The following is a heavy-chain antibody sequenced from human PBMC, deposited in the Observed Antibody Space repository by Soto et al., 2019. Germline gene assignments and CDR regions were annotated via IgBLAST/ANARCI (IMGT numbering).Heavy chain of an antibody. Sequence: QVQLVQSGAEVKKPGASVKVSCKASGYTFTSYGISWVRQAPGQGLEWMGWISAYDGNTNYAQKLQGRVTMTTDTSTSTAYMELRSLRSDDTAVYYCAISQDYDFWSGYYFDYWGQGTLVTVFS. D-gene: IGHD3-3*01. V-gene: IGHV1-18*01. CDR3: AISQDYDFWSGYYFDY. CDR2: ISAYDGNT. J-gene: IGHJ4*02. CDR1: GYTFTSYG.